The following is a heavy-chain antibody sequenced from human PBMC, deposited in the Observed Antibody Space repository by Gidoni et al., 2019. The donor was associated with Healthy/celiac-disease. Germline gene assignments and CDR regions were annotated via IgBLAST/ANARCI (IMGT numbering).Heavy chain of an antibody. V-gene: IGHV4-34*01. CDR1: GGSFSGYY. CDR3: ARGRKRGGYDFWSGPRGGFDY. J-gene: IGHJ4*02. D-gene: IGHD3-3*01. Sequence: QVQLQQWGAGLLKPSETLSPTCADYGGSFSGYYWSWIRQHPGKGLEWIGEINHSGSTNYNPSLKSRVTISVDTSKNQFSLKLSSVTAADAAVYYCARGRKRGGYDFWSGPRGGFDYWGQGTLVTVSS. CDR2: INHSGST.